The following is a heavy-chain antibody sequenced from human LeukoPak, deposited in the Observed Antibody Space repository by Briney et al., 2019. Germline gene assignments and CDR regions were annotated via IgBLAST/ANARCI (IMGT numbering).Heavy chain of an antibody. CDR1: GFTVSSNY. V-gene: IGHV3-53*01. CDR2: IYSGGST. J-gene: IGHJ4*02. Sequence: GGSLRLSCAASGFTVSSNYMSWVRQAPGKGLEWVSVIYSGGSTYYADSVKGRFTISRDNAENSLYLQMNSLRAEDTAVYYCARDANSGFDYWGQGTLVTVSS. D-gene: IGHD4/OR15-4a*01. CDR3: ARDANSGFDY.